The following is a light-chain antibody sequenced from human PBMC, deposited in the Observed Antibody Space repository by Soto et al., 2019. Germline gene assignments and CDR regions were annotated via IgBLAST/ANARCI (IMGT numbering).Light chain of an antibody. CDR1: QRVLYSSINKNY. CDR3: QQYYSTPPT. J-gene: IGKJ1*01. CDR2: WAS. Sequence: DIVMTQSPDSLAVSLGERATINCKSSQRVLYSSINKNYLAWYQQKPGQPPKLLIYWASTRESGVPDRFSGSGSGTDFTLTITSLQAEDVAVYYCQQYYSTPPTFGQGTKVEIK. V-gene: IGKV4-1*01.